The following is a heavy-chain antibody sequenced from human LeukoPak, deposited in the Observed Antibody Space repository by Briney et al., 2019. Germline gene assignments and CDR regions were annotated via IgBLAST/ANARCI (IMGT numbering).Heavy chain of an antibody. CDR2: IKQDGSEK. CDR1: GFTFSSYW. Sequence: GGSLGLSCAASGFTFSSYWMSWVRQAPGKGLEWVANIKQDGSEKYYVDSVKGRFTISRDNAKNSLYLQMNSLRAEDTAVYYCARTTAAGYFDYWGQGTLVTVSS. CDR3: ARTTAAGYFDY. D-gene: IGHD6-13*01. J-gene: IGHJ4*02. V-gene: IGHV3-7*01.